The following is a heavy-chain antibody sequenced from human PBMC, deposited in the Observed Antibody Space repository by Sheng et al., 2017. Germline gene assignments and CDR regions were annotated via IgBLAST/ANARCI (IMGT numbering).Heavy chain of an antibody. J-gene: IGHJ4*02. CDR2: ISTSGATI. CDR3: ARGYGSGWHFEY. D-gene: IGHD6-19*01. V-gene: IGHV3-48*03. Sequence: EVQLVESGGGLVQPGGSLRLSCAASGFTFSSNDMNWVRQAPGKGLEWVSYISTSGATIYYADSVKGRFTSSRDNAKNSLYLQMDSLRVEDTAVYYCARGYGSGWHFEYWGQGTLVTVSS. CDR1: GFTFSSND.